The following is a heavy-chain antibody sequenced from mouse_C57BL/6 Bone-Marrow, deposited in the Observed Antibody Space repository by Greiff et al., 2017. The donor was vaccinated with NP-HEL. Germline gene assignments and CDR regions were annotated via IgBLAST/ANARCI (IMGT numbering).Heavy chain of an antibody. V-gene: IGHV3-8*01. CDR1: GYSITSYY. Sequence: EVQLQESGPGLAKPSQTLSLTCSATGYSITSYYWNWIRKFPGNKLEYMGYISHSGSTYYNPSLKSRISIIRDTSKNQYYLQLNSVTTEDTATYYCASSPVWLRRNYYAMDYWGQGTSVTVSS. CDR2: ISHSGST. D-gene: IGHD2-2*01. CDR3: ASSPVWLRRNYYAMDY. J-gene: IGHJ4*01.